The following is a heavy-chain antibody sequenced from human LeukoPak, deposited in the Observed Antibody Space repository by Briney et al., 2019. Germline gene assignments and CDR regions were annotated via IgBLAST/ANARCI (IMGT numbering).Heavy chain of an antibody. CDR2: ISYDGSNK. D-gene: IGHD1-26*01. CDR3: AKGYSGSYYYYYGMDV. CDR1: GYSFKSHW. V-gene: IGHV3-30*18. Sequence: GGSLRLSCAAYGYSFKSHWMTWVRQAPGKGLEWVAVISYDGSNKYYADSVKGRFTISRDNSKNTLYLQMNSLRAEDTAVYYCAKGYSGSYYYYYGMDVWGQGTTVTVSS. J-gene: IGHJ6*02.